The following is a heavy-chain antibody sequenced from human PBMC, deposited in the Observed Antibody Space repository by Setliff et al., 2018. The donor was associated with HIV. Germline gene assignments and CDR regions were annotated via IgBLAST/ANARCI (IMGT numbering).Heavy chain of an antibody. V-gene: IGHV3-11*04. CDR1: GFSDYY. CDR2: ITNTGSST. CDR3: MYGGRTATTH. Sequence: SCEASGFSDYYLNGFRLAPGKGLEWISHITNTGSSTNYADSVKGRFTISRDNAKYSLYLQMNTLRVEDTAVYYCMYGGRTATTHWGQGTLVTVSS. D-gene: IGHD4-17*01. J-gene: IGHJ4*02.